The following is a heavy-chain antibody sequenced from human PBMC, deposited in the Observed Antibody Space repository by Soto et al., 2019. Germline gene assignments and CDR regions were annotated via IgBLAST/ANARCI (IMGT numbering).Heavy chain of an antibody. D-gene: IGHD3-3*01. CDR3: ARTERNDDFWSGYPNYYYSGMDV. J-gene: IGHJ6*02. V-gene: IGHV1-69*18. CDR1: GGTFSSYA. CDR2: IIPIFGTA. Sequence: QVQLVQSGAEVKKPGSSVKVSCKASGGTFSSYAISWVRQAPGQGLEWLGNIIPIFGTANYAQKFQGRVTITADESTSTGYMELSSLRSEDTAVYYCARTERNDDFWSGYPNYYYSGMDVWGQGTTVTVSS.